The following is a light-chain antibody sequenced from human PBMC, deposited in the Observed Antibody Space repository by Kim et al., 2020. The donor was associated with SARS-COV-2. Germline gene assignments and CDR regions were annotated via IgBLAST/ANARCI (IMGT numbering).Light chain of an antibody. J-gene: IGLJ3*02. V-gene: IGLV3-9*01. CDR3: QVWDSSTWV. CDR2: RDS. CDR1: NIGSKN. Sequence: SYELTQPLSVSVALGQTARITCGVNNIGSKNVHWYQQKPGQAPVLVIYRDSYQPSGIPERFSGSNPGNTATLTSSRAQAGDEAVYYCQVWDSSTWVLSGGTQLTVL.